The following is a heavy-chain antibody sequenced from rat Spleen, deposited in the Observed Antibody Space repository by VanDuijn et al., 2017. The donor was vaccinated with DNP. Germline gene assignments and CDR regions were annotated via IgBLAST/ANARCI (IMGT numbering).Heavy chain of an antibody. V-gene: IGHV5-22*01. J-gene: IGHJ3*01. CDR2: ISYDGRSN. Sequence: EVQLVESGGGLVQPGRSLKLSCAASGFTFSDYYMAWVRQAPTKGLEWVAYISYDGRSNYRGDSVKGRFTISRDNAKSTLYLQMNSLRSEDMATYYCAIYYYSGDNWFGYWGQGTLVTVSS. CDR1: GFTFSDYY. D-gene: IGHD1-1*01. CDR3: AIYYYSGDNWFGY.